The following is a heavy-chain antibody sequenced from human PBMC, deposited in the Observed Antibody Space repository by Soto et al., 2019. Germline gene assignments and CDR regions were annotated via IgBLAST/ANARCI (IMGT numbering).Heavy chain of an antibody. Sequence: ASAKVSCKASEFTFSSYAMHWVRQAPGQRLEWMGWINAGNGNTKYSQKFQGRVTITRDTSASTAYMELSSLRSEDTAVYYCARDQRLRPWGQGTLVTVSS. V-gene: IGHV1-3*01. CDR2: INAGNGNT. CDR3: ARDQRLRP. CDR1: EFTFSSYA. D-gene: IGHD6-25*01. J-gene: IGHJ4*02.